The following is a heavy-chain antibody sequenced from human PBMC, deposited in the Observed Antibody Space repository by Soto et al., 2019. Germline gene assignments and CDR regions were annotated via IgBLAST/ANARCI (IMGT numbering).Heavy chain of an antibody. D-gene: IGHD3-22*01. J-gene: IGHJ2*01. CDR3: ARVSYYDSGNFDL. CDR2: ISAYNGNT. Sequence: VKVSCTASGYTSTSYGSSWVRQAPGQGLEWMGWISAYNGNTNYAQKLQGRVTMTTDTFTSTAYMELRSLRSDDTAVYYCARVSYYDSGNFDLWGRGTLVTVSS. CDR1: GYTSTSYG. V-gene: IGHV1-18*01.